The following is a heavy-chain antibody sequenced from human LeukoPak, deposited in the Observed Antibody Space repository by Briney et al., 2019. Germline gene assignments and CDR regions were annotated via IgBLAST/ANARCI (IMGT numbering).Heavy chain of an antibody. V-gene: IGHV1-2*02. D-gene: IGHD1-26*01. CDR2: INPNSGGT. CDR3: MRGLTSGSYYPY. J-gene: IGHJ4*02. Sequence: GASVKVSCKASGYTFTGYYIHWVRQAPGQGLEWMGWINPNSGGTNYAQKFQGRVTMTRDTSISTAYMELSRLRSDDTAVYYCMRGLTSGSYYPYWGQGTLVTVSS. CDR1: GYTFTGYY.